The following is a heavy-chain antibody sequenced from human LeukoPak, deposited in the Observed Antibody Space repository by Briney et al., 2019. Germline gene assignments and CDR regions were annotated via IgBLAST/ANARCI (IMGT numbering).Heavy chain of an antibody. Sequence: ASVKVSCKASGYTFTSYDINWVRQATGQGLEWMGWMNPNSGNTGYAQKFQGRVTMTRNTSISTAYMELSSLRSEDTAVYYCARGKFKRGLHLLRLDWFAPWGQGTLVTVSS. CDR2: MNPNSGNT. CDR1: GYTFTSYD. D-gene: IGHD5-24*01. V-gene: IGHV1-8*01. J-gene: IGHJ5*02. CDR3: ARGKFKRGLHLLRLDWFAP.